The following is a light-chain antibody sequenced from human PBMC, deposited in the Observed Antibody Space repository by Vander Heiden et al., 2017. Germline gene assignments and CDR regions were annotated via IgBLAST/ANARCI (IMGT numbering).Light chain of an antibody. CDR1: SSDVGNNNF. CDR2: DVS. Sequence: QSALTQPAPVSGSPGQSITISCTGTSSDVGNNNFVSWYQQPPGNAPKLMIYDVSNRPSGVSNRFSGYKSGNTASLTISGLQAEDEADYYCSSYTRSSTYVFGTGTKVTVL. J-gene: IGLJ1*01. CDR3: SSYTRSSTYV. V-gene: IGLV2-14*03.